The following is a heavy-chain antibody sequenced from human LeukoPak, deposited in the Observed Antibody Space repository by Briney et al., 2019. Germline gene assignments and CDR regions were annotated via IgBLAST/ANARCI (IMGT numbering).Heavy chain of an antibody. CDR3: AKRAYSYGYHFDY. CDR2: ISSSGSTI. D-gene: IGHD5-18*01. CDR1: GFTYSSYE. V-gene: IGHV3-48*03. Sequence: GGSLRLSCAASGFTYSSYEMNWVRQAPGKGLEWVSYISSSGSTIYYADSVKGRFTISRDNAKNSLYLQMNSLRAEDTAVYYCAKRAYSYGYHFDYWGQGTLVTVSS. J-gene: IGHJ4*02.